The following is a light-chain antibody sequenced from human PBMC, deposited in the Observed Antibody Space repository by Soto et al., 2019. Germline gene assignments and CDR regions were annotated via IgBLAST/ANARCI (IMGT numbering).Light chain of an antibody. CDR1: QSISGR. Sequence: DIQMTQSPSTLSASVGDRVTITCRASQSISGRLAWYQQKPGKAPNLLIYDASNLQSRVPSTFSGSGSGTVFTLTISNLQPDEFSTYYCHQYNNVAITFGQGTRLELK. V-gene: IGKV1-5*01. J-gene: IGKJ5*01. CDR3: HQYNNVAIT. CDR2: DAS.